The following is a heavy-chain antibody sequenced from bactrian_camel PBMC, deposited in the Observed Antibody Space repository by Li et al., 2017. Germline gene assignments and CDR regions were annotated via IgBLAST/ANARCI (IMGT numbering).Heavy chain of an antibody. D-gene: IGHD2*01. CDR1: GYTHNTGS. J-gene: IGHJ4*01. V-gene: IGHV3S53*01. CDR3: AADPPPCVTVSGNLLLSDSGS. CDR2: IEQYGST. Sequence: HVQLVESGGGSVQDGGSLRLSCVVSGYTHNTGSMGWFRQTPGKEREGVAAIEQYGSTKYADSVKGRFTISKDNAKNILYLQMTNLKPEDTAMYYCAADPPPCVTVSGNLLLSDSGSWGQGTQVTVS.